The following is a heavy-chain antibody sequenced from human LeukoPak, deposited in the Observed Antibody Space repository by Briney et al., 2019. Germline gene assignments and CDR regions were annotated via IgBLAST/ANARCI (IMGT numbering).Heavy chain of an antibody. CDR3: ATIPEDRENYIDY. Sequence: PSETLSLTCTVSGGSVSIRDYYWTWIRQSPGKGLEWVGLIYYSGTTYYSPSLKSRIAMLVDTSKNQFSLRLNSVTAADTAVYYCATIPEDRENYIDYWGQGTLVTVSS. CDR1: GGSVSIRDYY. V-gene: IGHV4-30-4*01. J-gene: IGHJ4*02. D-gene: IGHD1-14*01. CDR2: IYYSGTT.